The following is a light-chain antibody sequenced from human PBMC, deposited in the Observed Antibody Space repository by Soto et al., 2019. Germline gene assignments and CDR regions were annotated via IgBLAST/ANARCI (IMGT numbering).Light chain of an antibody. CDR2: AAS. CDR3: LQDFAYPLT. J-gene: IGKJ4*01. V-gene: IGKV1-6*01. CDR1: QGVSND. Sequence: AIQMTQSPSSLSASVGDRVTITCRASQGVSNDVGWYQQKPGKAPRLLIYAASTLQSGVPSRFSGSQSATDFTLTISSLQPEDFATYYCLQDFAYPLTFGGGTKVEIQ.